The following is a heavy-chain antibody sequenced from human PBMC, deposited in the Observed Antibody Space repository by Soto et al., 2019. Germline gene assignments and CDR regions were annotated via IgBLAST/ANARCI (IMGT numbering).Heavy chain of an antibody. Sequence: SETLSLTCTVSGGSISSYYWSWIRQPPGKGLEWIGYIYYSGSTNYNPSLKSRVTISVDTSKNQFSLKLSSVTAADTAVYYCARDGLHLGYDSSGYDPWGQGTLVTVSS. V-gene: IGHV4-59*01. CDR2: IYYSGST. CDR3: ARDGLHLGYDSSGYDP. D-gene: IGHD3-22*01. CDR1: GGSISSYY. J-gene: IGHJ5*02.